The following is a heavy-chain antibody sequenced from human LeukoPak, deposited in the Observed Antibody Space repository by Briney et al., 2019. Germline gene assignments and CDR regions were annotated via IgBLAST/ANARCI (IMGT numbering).Heavy chain of an antibody. CDR3: ARHVGYDYVWGSYRPEYYFDY. V-gene: IGHV4-34*01. D-gene: IGHD3-16*02. Sequence: SETLSLTCAVYGGSFSGYYWSWIRQPPGKGLEWIGEINHSGSTNYNPSLKSRVTISVDTSKNQFSPKLSSVTAADTAVYYCARHVGYDYVWGSYRPEYYFDYWGQGTLVTVSS. CDR1: GGSFSGYY. CDR2: INHSGST. J-gene: IGHJ4*02.